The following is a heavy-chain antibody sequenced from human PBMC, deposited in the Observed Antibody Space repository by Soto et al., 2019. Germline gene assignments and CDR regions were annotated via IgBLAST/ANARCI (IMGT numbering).Heavy chain of an antibody. CDR2: IYPGDSDT. Sequence: GESLKISCKGSGYSFTSYWIGWVRQMPGKGLEWMGIIYPGDSDTRYSPSFQGQVTISADKSISTAYLQWSSLKASDTAMYYCARLSAIVVVPAANLFDYWGQGTLVTVSS. CDR3: ARLSAIVVVPAANLFDY. V-gene: IGHV5-51*01. J-gene: IGHJ4*02. D-gene: IGHD2-2*01. CDR1: GYSFTSYW.